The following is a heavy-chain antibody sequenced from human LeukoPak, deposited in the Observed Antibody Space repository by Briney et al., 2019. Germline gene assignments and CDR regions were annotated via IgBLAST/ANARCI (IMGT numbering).Heavy chain of an antibody. CDR1: GFTFSSYA. J-gene: IGHJ4*02. V-gene: IGHV3-23*01. CDR2: ISGSGGST. CDR3: AKDYGDDGGYYFDY. Sequence: GGSLRLSCAASGFTFSSYAMSWVRQAPGKGLEWDSAISGSGGSTYYADSVKGRFTISRDNSKNTLYLQMNSLRAEDTAVYYCAKDYGDDGGYYFDYWGQGTLVTVSS. D-gene: IGHD4-17*01.